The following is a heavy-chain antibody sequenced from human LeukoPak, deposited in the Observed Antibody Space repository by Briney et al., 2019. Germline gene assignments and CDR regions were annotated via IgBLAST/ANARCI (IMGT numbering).Heavy chain of an antibody. J-gene: IGHJ4*02. Sequence: SVKVSCKASGGTLSSYAISWVRQAPGQGLEWMGGIIPIFGTANYAQKFQGRVTITTDESTSTAYMELSSLRSEDTAVYYCATTRAIFGVVGKFDYWGQGTLVTVSS. CDR1: GGTLSSYA. D-gene: IGHD3-3*01. V-gene: IGHV1-69*05. CDR3: ATTRAIFGVVGKFDY. CDR2: IIPIFGTA.